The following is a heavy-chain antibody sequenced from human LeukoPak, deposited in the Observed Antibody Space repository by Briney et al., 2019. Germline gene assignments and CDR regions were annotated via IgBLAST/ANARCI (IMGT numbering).Heavy chain of an antibody. J-gene: IGHJ4*02. CDR2: ISAYNGNT. CDR1: GYTFTDDY. D-gene: IGHD3-10*01. CDR3: ARGGYYYGSGSYHLPLDY. V-gene: IGHV1-18*04. Sequence: ASVKVSCKASGYTFTDDYIHWVRQAPGQGLEWMGWISAYNGNTNYAQKLQGRVTMTTDTSTSTAYMELRSLRSDDTAVYYCARGGYYYGSGSYHLPLDYWGQGTLVTVSS.